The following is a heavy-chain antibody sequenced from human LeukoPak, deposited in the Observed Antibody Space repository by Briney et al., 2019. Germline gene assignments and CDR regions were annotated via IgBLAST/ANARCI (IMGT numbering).Heavy chain of an antibody. J-gene: IGHJ4*02. CDR3: AAWEGWQLVQADY. CDR2: ISSSGSTT. CDR1: GFTVSDYY. Sequence: GGSLRLSCAASGFTVSDYYMSWIRQAPGKGLEWVSYISSSGSTTYYADSVKGRFTISRDNAKNSLYLQMNSLRAEDTAVYYCAAWEGWQLVQADYWGQGTLVTVSS. D-gene: IGHD4-23*01. V-gene: IGHV3-11*01.